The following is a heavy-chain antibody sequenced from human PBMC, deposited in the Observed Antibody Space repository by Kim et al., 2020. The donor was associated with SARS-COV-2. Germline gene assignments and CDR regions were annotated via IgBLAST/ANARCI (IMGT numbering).Heavy chain of an antibody. CDR2: ISRSGTT. V-gene: IGHV4-4*02. J-gene: IGHJ4*02. D-gene: IGHD1-26*01. CDR1: GDSISSTEW. CDR3: ARQSSDYVFDY. Sequence: SETLSLTFAVSGDSISSTEWWSWVRQPPGKGLEWIGEISRSGTTTHNPSLKSRVTVSVDQSKNQVSLKLTSVTAADTAVYYCARQSSDYVFDYWGQGIL.